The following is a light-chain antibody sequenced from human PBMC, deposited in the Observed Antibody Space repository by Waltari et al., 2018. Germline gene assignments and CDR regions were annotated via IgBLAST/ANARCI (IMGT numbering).Light chain of an antibody. CDR1: QSLVHSDGNTH. CDR2: KVS. J-gene: IGKJ2*01. CDR3: MQGTHWPYT. Sequence: DVVMTQSPLSLPVTLGQPASISCTSSQSLVHSDGNTHLVWFHQRPCQAPRRLIYKVSIRDSEVPDRFSGGGSATDFTLKISRVEAEDVGVYYCMQGTHWPYTFGQGTKLDIK. V-gene: IGKV2-30*02.